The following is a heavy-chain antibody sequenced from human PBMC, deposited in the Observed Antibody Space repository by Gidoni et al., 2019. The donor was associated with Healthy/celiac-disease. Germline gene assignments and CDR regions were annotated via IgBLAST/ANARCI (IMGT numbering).Heavy chain of an antibody. J-gene: IGHJ4*02. CDR2: ISGSGGST. CDR1: GFTFSSYA. CDR3: AKDKAFPVVVVPAAIVG. Sequence: EVQLLESGGGLVQPGGSLRLSCAASGFTFSSYAMSWVRQAPGKGLEWVSAISGSGGSTYYADSVKGRFTISRDNSKNTLHLQMNSLRAEDTAVYYCAKDKAFPVVVVPAAIVGWGQGTLVTVSS. D-gene: IGHD2-2*01. V-gene: IGHV3-23*01.